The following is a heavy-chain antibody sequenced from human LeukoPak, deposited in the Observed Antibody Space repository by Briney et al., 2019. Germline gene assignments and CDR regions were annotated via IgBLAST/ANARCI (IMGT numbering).Heavy chain of an antibody. CDR1: GGPLSGHY. CDR2: INQSGST. J-gene: IGHJ6*02. CDR3: ARLSDTVIPCYYGMDV. Sequence: PSETQSLTCAVYGGPLSGHYWSWIRQPPGKGLEWIGEINQSGSTNYNPSLKSRVTILVDTSKNQFSVMLSSVTAAGTAVYYCARLSDTVIPCYYGMDVWGQGTTVTVSS. D-gene: IGHD3-16*02. V-gene: IGHV4-34*01.